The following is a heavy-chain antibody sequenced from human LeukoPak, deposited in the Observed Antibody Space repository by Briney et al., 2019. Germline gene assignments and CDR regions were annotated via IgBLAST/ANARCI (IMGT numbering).Heavy chain of an antibody. J-gene: IGHJ5*02. V-gene: IGHV4-30-4*01. CDR2: IYYSGST. CDR1: GGSISSGDYY. Sequence: TLSLTCTVSGGSISSGDYYWSWIRQPPGKGLEWIGYIYYSGSTYYNPSLKSRVTISVDTSKNQFSLKLSSVTAADTAVYYCARVGGDYEIGPPARNWFDPWGQGTLVTVSS. D-gene: IGHD4-17*01. CDR3: ARVGGDYEIGPPARNWFDP.